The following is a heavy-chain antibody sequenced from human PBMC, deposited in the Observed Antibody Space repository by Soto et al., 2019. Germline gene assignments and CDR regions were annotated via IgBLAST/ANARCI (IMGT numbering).Heavy chain of an antibody. CDR1: GCTFSSYA. J-gene: IGHJ4*02. CDR2: IIPIFGTA. CDR3: ARDRGIAVASFDY. Sequence: SVKVSCKASGCTFSSYAISWVRQAPGQGLEWMGGIIPIFGTANYAQKFQGRVTITADESTSTAYMELSSLRSEDTAVYYCARDRGIAVASFDYWGQGTLVTVSS. D-gene: IGHD6-19*01. V-gene: IGHV1-69*13.